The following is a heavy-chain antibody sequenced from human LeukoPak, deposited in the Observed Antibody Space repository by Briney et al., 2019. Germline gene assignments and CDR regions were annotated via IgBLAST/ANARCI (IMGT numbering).Heavy chain of an antibody. CDR3: ARGHYDILTGYHYGMDV. CDR2: TYHSGST. J-gene: IGHJ6*04. CDR1: GGSISSSNW. Sequence: SETLSLTCAVSGGSISSSNWWSWVRQPPGKGLEWIGETYHSGSTNYNPSLKSRVTISVDKSKNQFSLKLSSVTAADTAVYYCARGHYDILTGYHYGMDVWGRGTTVTVSS. V-gene: IGHV4-4*02. D-gene: IGHD3-9*01.